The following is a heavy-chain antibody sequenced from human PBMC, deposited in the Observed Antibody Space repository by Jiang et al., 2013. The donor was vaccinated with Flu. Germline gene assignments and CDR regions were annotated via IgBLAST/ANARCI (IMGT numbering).Heavy chain of an antibody. CDR2: ITGSGGAT. CDR1: GFTFNIYA. D-gene: IGHD3-16*01. V-gene: IGHV3-23*01. J-gene: IGHJ4*02. CDR3: AKDLGGHHAADY. Sequence: ASGFTFNIYAMNWVRQAPGKGLERVAAITGSGGATFHANSVKGRFTISRDNSKNTVFLQMNSLRGEDTAVYYCAKDLGGHHAADYWGQGTLVTVSS.